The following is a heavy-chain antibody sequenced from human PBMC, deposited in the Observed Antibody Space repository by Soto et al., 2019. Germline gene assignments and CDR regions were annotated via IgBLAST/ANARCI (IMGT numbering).Heavy chain of an antibody. CDR1: GFSFSSYE. J-gene: IGHJ6*02. CDR3: ARDPQDLATMGNDMDV. Sequence: GGSLRLSCAASGFSFSSYEMNWVRQAPGKGLEWVSYISSSGSTIYYADSVKGRFTISRDNAKNSLYLQMNSLRAEDTAVYYCARDPQDLATMGNDMDVWGQGTTVTVSS. CDR2: ISSSGSTI. D-gene: IGHD5-12*01. V-gene: IGHV3-48*03.